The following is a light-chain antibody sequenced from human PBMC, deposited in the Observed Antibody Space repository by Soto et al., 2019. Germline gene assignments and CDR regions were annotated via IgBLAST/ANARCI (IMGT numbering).Light chain of an antibody. J-gene: IGKJ1*01. CDR3: QQYNNWPRA. Sequence: EDVLTQSPGTLSLYAGERATLFCRASERVASNYLAWYQQKPGQAPRLLIYGASSRATGIPDRFSGSGSGTDFTLTISRLEPEDFAVFYCQQYNNWPRAFGQGTKVDIK. CDR2: GAS. V-gene: IGKV3-20*01. CDR1: ERVASNY.